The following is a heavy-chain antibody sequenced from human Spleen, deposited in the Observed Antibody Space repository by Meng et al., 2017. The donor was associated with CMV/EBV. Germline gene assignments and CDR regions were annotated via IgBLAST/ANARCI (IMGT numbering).Heavy chain of an antibody. CDR3: ARGLIEVLPAARRRHPFDWFDP. D-gene: IGHD2-2*01. CDR2: VTHSGRT. Sequence: FYRSWIRQSPGKGLGWIGEVTHSGRTSYNPSFKERMYNSGDTSKNQLFLSLYSVTAADTAVYYCARGLIEVLPAARRRHPFDWFDPWGQGVLVTVSS. V-gene: IGHV4-34*01. J-gene: IGHJ5*02. CDR1: FY.